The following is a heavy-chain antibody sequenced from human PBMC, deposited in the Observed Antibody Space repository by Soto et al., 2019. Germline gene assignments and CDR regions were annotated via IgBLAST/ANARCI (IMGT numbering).Heavy chain of an antibody. D-gene: IGHD1-7*01. V-gene: IGHV3-23*01. J-gene: IGHJ3*01. CDR3: ARRAITASTKGGAFDA. CDR2: VSPTGDST. Sequence: EVQLLESGGDLVQPGGSLRLSCSSSGFSFNNYVMNWVRQASGKGLEWVSTVSPTGDSTFYADSVKGRFTISRDNSKNTLYLQMNSLRAEDVAVYYCARRAITASTKGGAFDALGPGDNGHCLF. CDR1: GFSFNNYV.